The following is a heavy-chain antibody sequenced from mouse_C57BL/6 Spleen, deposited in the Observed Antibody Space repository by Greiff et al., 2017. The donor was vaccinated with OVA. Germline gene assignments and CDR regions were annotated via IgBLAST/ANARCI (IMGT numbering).Heavy chain of an antibody. Sequence: QVQLQQPGAELVKPGASVKLSCKASGYTFTSYWMQWVKQRPGQGLEWIGEIDPSDSYTNYNQKFKGKATLTVDTSSSTAYMQLSSLTSEDSAVYYCARGDKLGLDYWGQGTTLTVSS. J-gene: IGHJ2*01. CDR1: GYTFTSYW. CDR3: ARGDKLGLDY. V-gene: IGHV1-50*01. CDR2: IDPSDSYT. D-gene: IGHD4-1*01.